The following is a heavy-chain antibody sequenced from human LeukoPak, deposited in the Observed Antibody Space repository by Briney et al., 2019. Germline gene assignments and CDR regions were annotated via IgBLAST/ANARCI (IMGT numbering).Heavy chain of an antibody. J-gene: IGHJ6*03. CDR3: VRDWWVGELDLDYYYMDV. D-gene: IGHD3-10*01. Sequence: SETLSLTCTVSGGPISSSSYYWGWIRQPPGKGLEWIGSIYFSGATSYNPCLKSRATISVDTSKNQFPLRLTSVTAADTAVYYCVRDWWVGELDLDYYYMDVWGKGTTVTVSS. CDR2: IYFSGAT. CDR1: GGPISSSSYY. V-gene: IGHV4-39*06.